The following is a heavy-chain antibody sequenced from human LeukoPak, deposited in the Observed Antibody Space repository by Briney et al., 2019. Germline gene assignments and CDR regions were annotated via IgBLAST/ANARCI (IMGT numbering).Heavy chain of an antibody. J-gene: IGHJ4*02. D-gene: IGHD3-22*01. CDR2: ISWNSGSI. V-gene: IGHV3-9*01. CDR1: GFTFDDYA. CDR3: AKDHYYDSRGQVAVDY. Sequence: GGSLRLSCAASGFTFDDYAVHWVRQAPGKGLEWVSGISWNSGSIGYADSVKGRFTISRDNAKNSLYLQMNSLRAEDTALYYCAKDHYYDSRGQVAVDYWGQGTLVTVSS.